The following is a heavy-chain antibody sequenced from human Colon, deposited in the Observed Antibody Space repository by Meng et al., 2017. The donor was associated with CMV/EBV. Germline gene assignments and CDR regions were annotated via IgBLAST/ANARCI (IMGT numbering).Heavy chain of an antibody. CDR2: ISGSTGYT. D-gene: IGHD1-1*01. V-gene: IGHV1-18*01. Sequence: VQLVQAGAVVKEPGASVLVSCRSSGYTFTSYGINWVRQAPGQGLEWMGWISGSTGYTNRAQKFQGRVTMTTDTSTSTAYLALTSLTSNDTAVYYCARGRPNWSGVLDYWGQGTLVTVSS. CDR1: GYTFTSYG. CDR3: ARGRPNWSGVLDY. J-gene: IGHJ4*02.